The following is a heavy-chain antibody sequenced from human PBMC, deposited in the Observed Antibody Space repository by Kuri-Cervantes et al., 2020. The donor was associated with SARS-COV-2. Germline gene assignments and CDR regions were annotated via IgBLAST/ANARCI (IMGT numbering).Heavy chain of an antibody. CDR1: GFTFSSYW. V-gene: IGHV3-7*01. J-gene: IGHJ4*02. D-gene: IGHD6-19*01. CDR3: AKGRLVPYN. Sequence: GESLKISCAASGFTFSSYWMRWVRQAPGKGLEWVANIKQDGSEKYYEDSVKGRFTISRDNSKNTLYLQRNSLRAEETAVYYCAKGRLVPYNWGQGTLVTVSS. CDR2: IKQDGSEK.